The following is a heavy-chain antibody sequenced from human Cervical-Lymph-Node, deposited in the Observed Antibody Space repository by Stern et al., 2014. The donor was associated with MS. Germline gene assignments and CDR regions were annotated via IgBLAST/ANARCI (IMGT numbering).Heavy chain of an antibody. V-gene: IGHV2-70*01. J-gene: IGHJ5*02. Sequence: ESGTALVKPTQTLTLTCTFSGFSLSPSGMCVSWIRQPPGKALEWLALLDWDDDKYYSTSLKTRLTISKDTSKNQVVLTMTNMDPVDTATYYCARIRGVRGVWGFDPWGQGTLVTVSS. CDR2: LDWDDDK. CDR1: GFSLSPSGMC. D-gene: IGHD3-10*01. CDR3: ARIRGVRGVWGFDP.